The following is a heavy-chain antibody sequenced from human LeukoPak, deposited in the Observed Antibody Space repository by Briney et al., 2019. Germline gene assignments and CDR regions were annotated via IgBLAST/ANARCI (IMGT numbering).Heavy chain of an antibody. J-gene: IGHJ4*02. Sequence: GGSLRLSCAASGFTFGDYAMHWVRQAPGKGLEWVSSISWNSGNIGYGDSVKGRFTISRDNAKNSLYLQMNSLRAEDTALYYCAKDSGYSHPSEVDCWGQGTLVTVSS. V-gene: IGHV3-9*01. CDR3: AKDSGYSHPSEVDC. CDR1: GFTFGDYA. CDR2: ISWNSGNI. D-gene: IGHD5-18*01.